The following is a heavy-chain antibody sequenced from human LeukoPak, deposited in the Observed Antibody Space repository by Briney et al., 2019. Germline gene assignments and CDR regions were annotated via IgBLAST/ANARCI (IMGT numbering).Heavy chain of an antibody. CDR3: ARRIAAADFYWYFDL. J-gene: IGHJ2*01. CDR1: GGSISSDGYY. Sequence: PSETLSLTCTVSGGSISSDGYYWSWIRHHPGQGLEWIGYIYYSGSTHYNPSLKSRLAISLDTSRNQFSLNLSSVTAADTAVYYCARRIAAADFYWYFDLWGRGTLVTVSS. CDR2: IYYSGST. V-gene: IGHV4-31*03. D-gene: IGHD6-13*01.